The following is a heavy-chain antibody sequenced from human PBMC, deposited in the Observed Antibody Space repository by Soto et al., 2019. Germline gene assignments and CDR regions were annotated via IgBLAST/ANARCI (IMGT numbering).Heavy chain of an antibody. CDR3: ARDPGGACGGDCYYYYYGMDV. CDR2: IIPIFGTA. V-gene: IGHV1-69*01. Sequence: QVQLVQSGAEVKKPGSSVKVSCKASGGIFSSYAISWVRQAPGQGLEWMGGIIPIFGTANYAQKFQGRVTITADESTSTAYMELSSLRSEDTAVYYCARDPGGACGGDCYYYYYGMDVWGQGTTVTVSS. D-gene: IGHD2-21*02. CDR1: GGIFSSYA. J-gene: IGHJ6*02.